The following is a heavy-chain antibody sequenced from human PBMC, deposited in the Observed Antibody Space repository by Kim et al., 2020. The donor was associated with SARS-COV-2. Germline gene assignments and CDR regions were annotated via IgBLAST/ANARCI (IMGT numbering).Heavy chain of an antibody. V-gene: IGHV5-51*01. CDR1: GYSFTSYW. CDR2: IYPGDSDT. CDR3: ARLPGGPHFSNYYYYGMDV. J-gene: IGHJ6*02. D-gene: IGHD3-3*02. Sequence: GESLKISCKGSGYSFTSYWIGWVRQMPGKGLEWMGIIYPGDSDTRYSPSFQGQVTISADKSISTAYLQWSSLKASDTAMYYCARLPGGPHFSNYYYYGMDVWGQGTTVTVSS.